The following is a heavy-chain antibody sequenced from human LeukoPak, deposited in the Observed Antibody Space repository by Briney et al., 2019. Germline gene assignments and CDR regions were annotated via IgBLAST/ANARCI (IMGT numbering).Heavy chain of an antibody. V-gene: IGHV4-38-2*02. CDR2: IYHSGST. CDR3: ARDPVATINGYFDY. D-gene: IGHD5-24*01. CDR1: GYSISSGYY. Sequence: PSETLSLTCTVSGYSISSGYYWGWIRQPPGKGLEWIGSIYHSGSTYYNPSLKSRVTISVDTSKNQFSLKLSSVTAADTAVYYCARDPVATINGYFDYWGQGTLVTVSS. J-gene: IGHJ4*02.